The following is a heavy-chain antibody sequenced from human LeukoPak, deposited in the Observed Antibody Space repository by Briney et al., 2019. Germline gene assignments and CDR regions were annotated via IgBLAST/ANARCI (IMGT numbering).Heavy chain of an antibody. D-gene: IGHD3-3*01. V-gene: IGHV4-31*03. CDR3: ARDEAIFGAGYYYGMDV. CDR1: GGSISSGGHY. J-gene: IGHJ6*02. CDR2: INYGGST. Sequence: MSSETLSLTCSVPGGSISSGGHYWSWIRQHPGKGLEWIGYINYGGSTYYNPSLKSRVTISVDTSQNQFSLKLSSVTAADTAVYYCARDEAIFGAGYYYGMDVWGQGTTVTVSS.